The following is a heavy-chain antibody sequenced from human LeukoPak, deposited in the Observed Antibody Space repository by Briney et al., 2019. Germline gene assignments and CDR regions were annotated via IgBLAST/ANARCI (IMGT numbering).Heavy chain of an antibody. CDR3: ARHTDSSSWYQSWFDP. CDR2: ISYDGSNK. CDR1: VFTFSSYS. J-gene: IGHJ5*02. D-gene: IGHD6-13*01. V-gene: IGHV3-30-3*01. Sequence: GRSLRLSCAASVFTFSSYSMHWVRQAPGKGLEWVAVISYDGSNKYYADSVKGRFTISRDNSKNTLYLQMNSLRAEDTAVYYCARHTDSSSWYQSWFDPWGQGTLVTVSS.